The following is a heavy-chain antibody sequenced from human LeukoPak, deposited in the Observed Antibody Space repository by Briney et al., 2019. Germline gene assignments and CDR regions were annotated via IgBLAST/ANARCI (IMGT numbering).Heavy chain of an antibody. Sequence: GASVKVSCKASGYTFTSYYMHWVRQAPGQGLEWMGIINPSGGSTSYAQKFQGRVTMTRDMSTSTVYMELSSLRSEDTAVYYCARSMGSAAGGDCLDYWGQGTLVTVSS. CDR1: GYTFTSYY. J-gene: IGHJ4*02. CDR2: INPSGGST. V-gene: IGHV1-46*01. D-gene: IGHD2-21*02. CDR3: ARSMGSAAGGDCLDY.